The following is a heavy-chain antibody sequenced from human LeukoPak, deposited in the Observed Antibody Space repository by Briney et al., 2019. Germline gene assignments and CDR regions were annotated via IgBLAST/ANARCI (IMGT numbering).Heavy chain of an antibody. Sequence: SETLSLTCTVSGGSISSSSYYWGWIRQPPGKGLEWIGSIYYSGSTYYNPSLKSRVTISVDTSKNQFSLKLSSVTAADTAVYYCVRRAGDWAVNWVDPWGQGILVTVSS. D-gene: IGHD2-21*02. J-gene: IGHJ5*02. CDR1: GGSISSSSYY. CDR3: VRRAGDWAVNWVDP. V-gene: IGHV4-39*01. CDR2: IYYSGST.